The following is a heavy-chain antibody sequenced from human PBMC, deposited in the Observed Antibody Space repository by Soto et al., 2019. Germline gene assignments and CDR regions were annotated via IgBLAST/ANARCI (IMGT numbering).Heavy chain of an antibody. CDR3: GRGVFFVYFWGIYRNRDVFSF. CDR1: GGSISSYY. V-gene: IGHV4-59*01. Sequence: PSGTLSLTCTVSGGSISSYYWSWIRQPPGKGLEWIGYIYYSGSTNYNPSLKSRVTISVDTSKNQFTLKLSSVTAADTAVYYCGRGVFFVYFWGIYRNRDVFSFGAQGTMVPVSS. J-gene: IGHJ3*01. CDR2: IYYSGST. D-gene: IGHD3-16*02.